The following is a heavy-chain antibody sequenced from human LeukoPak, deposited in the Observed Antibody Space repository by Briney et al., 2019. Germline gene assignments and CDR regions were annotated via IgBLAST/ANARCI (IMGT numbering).Heavy chain of an antibody. Sequence: SETLSLTCTVSGGSISSYYWSWIRQPPGKGLEWIGYIYYSGSTNYNPSLKSRVTISVDTSKNQFSLKLSSVTAADTAVYYCAGETKGGLDYWGQGTLVTVSS. CDR3: AGETKGGLDY. V-gene: IGHV4-59*01. CDR2: IYYSGST. J-gene: IGHJ4*02. D-gene: IGHD3-16*01. CDR1: GGSISSYY.